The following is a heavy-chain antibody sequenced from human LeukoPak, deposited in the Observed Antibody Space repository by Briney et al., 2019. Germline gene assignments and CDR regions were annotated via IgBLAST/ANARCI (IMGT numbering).Heavy chain of an antibody. CDR1: GGSISRYY. J-gene: IGHJ4*02. Sequence: SETLSLTCTVSGGSISRYYWSWIRQPPGKGLEGVGYIYYRGSTNYNPPLKSRVTISVATSQRQFSLKLSSVTAADTAVYYCARALTPGDSYRIFDYWGQGTLVTVSS. CDR3: ARALTPGDSYRIFDY. CDR2: IYYRGST. V-gene: IGHV4-59*01. D-gene: IGHD2-21*02.